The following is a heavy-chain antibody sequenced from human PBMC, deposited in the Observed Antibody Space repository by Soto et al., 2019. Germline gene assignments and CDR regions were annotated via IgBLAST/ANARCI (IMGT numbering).Heavy chain of an antibody. CDR3: VRRRRLWGGGICYYSWFDP. V-gene: IGHV2-5*02. Sequence: QITLKESGPTLVKPTQTLTLTCTFSGFSLTTSGMGVGWIRQPPGRALEWLALIYWDDDKRYSPSLKSRLTITQAPPTNQVVIRRTNMDSVHTATYYCVRRRRLWGGGICYYSWFDPWGQGALVTVSS. CDR2: IYWDDDK. J-gene: IGHJ5*02. D-gene: IGHD2-15*01. CDR1: GFSLTTSGMG.